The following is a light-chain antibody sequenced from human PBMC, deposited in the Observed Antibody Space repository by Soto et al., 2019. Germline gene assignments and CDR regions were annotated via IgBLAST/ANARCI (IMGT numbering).Light chain of an antibody. CDR3: SSYAGSNNAPYV. CDR2: EVS. V-gene: IGLV2-8*01. J-gene: IGLJ1*01. CDR1: SSDXCGYNF. Sequence: QSALTQPPSASGSPGQSVTISCTGTSSDXCGYNFVSWYQQHPGKAPKLMIYEVSRRPAGPPHRFSGSKSGHTGSLTVARLQTEDEADYYCSSYAGSNNAPYVFGTGTKVTV.